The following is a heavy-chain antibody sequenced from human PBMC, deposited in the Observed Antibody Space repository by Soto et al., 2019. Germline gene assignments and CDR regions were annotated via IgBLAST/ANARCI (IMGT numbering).Heavy chain of an antibody. V-gene: IGHV1-69*01. J-gene: IGHJ4*02. Sequence: QAQLVQSGAEVKKPGSSVNVSCKASGGTFSSYAISWVRQAPGQGLKWMGGIIPIFGTANYAQKFQGRVTITADEYTSTAYMELSSLRSEDTAVYYCARVKELGGGYSYGYGYWGQGTLVTVSS. CDR2: IIPIFGTA. CDR3: ARVKELGGGYSYGYGY. CDR1: GGTFSSYA. D-gene: IGHD5-18*01.